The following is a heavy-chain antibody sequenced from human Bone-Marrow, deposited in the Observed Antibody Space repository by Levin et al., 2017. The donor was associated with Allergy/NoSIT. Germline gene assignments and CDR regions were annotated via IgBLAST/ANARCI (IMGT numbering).Heavy chain of an antibody. CDR2: ISGSTTNM. D-gene: IGHD6-19*01. CDR3: ASGYSSGWYGIDY. V-gene: IGHV3-48*02. CDR1: GLTFSSYS. Sequence: GESLKISCVASGLTFSSYSMSWVRQAPGKGLEWISYISGSTTNMYYADSVKGRFTISRDNAKNSLYLQMNSLRDEDTAVYYCASGYSSGWYGIDYWGQGTLVTVSS. J-gene: IGHJ4*02.